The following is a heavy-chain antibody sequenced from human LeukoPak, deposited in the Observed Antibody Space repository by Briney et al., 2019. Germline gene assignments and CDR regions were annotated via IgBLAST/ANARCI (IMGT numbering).Heavy chain of an antibody. CDR1: GGSISSSNW. V-gene: IGHV4-4*02. J-gene: IGHJ4*02. Sequence: SGTLSLTCAVSGGSISSSNWWSWVRQPPGKGLEWIGEIYHSGSTNYNPSLESRVTISVDTSKNQFSLKLSSVTAADTAVYYCARGMSTDADYWSQGTLVTVSS. CDR3: ARGMSTDADY. CDR2: IYHSGST. D-gene: IGHD2-8*02.